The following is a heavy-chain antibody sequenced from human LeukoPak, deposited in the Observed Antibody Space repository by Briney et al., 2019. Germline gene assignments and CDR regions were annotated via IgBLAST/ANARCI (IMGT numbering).Heavy chain of an antibody. V-gene: IGHV3-7*01. CDR2: INTDGSDK. Sequence: GGSLRLSCAASGFTFSRDWMSWVCQAPGKGLEWVANINTDGSDKYYLDSVRGRFIISRDNAEKSLYLQMNSLRAEDTAVYYCARDQLKHYYDLGYWGQGTLVTVSS. J-gene: IGHJ4*02. D-gene: IGHD3-22*01. CDR3: ARDQLKHYYDLGY. CDR1: GFTFSRDW.